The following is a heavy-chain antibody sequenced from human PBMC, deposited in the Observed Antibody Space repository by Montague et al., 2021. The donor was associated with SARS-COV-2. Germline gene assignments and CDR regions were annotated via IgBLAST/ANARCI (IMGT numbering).Heavy chain of an antibody. J-gene: IGHJ6*02. CDR1: GGSLSGYY. V-gene: IGHV4-34*01. Sequence: SETLSLTCAVYGGSLSGYYWSWIRQPPGEGLEWIAEISYSGSTSYNPSLKSRVTISVDTSKNQFSLKLSSATAADTAVYYCARAPYRLLFVPRYYGMDVWGQGTTVTVSS. CDR2: ISYSGST. CDR3: ARAPYRLLFVPRYYGMDV. D-gene: IGHD2-2*01.